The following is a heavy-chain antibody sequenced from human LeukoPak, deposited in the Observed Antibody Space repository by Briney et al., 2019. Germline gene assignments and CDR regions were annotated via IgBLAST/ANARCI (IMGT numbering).Heavy chain of an antibody. Sequence: ASVKVSCKASGYTFTGYYIHWVRQAPGQGLEWMGWINPNSGGTNYAQQFQGRVAMTRDTSISTAYMELSRLRSDDTAVYYCARAGPYYYDTSGYIPGDYWGQGTLVTVSS. CDR2: INPNSGGT. CDR3: ARAGPYYYDTSGYIPGDY. CDR1: GYTFTGYY. V-gene: IGHV1-2*02. D-gene: IGHD3-22*01. J-gene: IGHJ4*02.